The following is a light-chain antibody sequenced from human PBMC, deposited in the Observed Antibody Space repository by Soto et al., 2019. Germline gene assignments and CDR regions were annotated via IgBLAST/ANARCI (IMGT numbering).Light chain of an antibody. Sequence: EFVLTQSPGTLSLSPGERATLSCRASQTVRNNYLAWYQQKPGQAPRLLIYDASNRATGIPARFSGSGWGTAFTLTISSLEPEDFAVYYCQQRNNWLTFGGGTKVDIK. CDR3: QQRNNWLT. V-gene: IGKV3D-20*02. CDR2: DAS. J-gene: IGKJ4*01. CDR1: QTVRNNY.